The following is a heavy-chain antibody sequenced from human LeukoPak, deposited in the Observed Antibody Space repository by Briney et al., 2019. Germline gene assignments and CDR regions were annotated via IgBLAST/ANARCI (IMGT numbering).Heavy chain of an antibody. CDR3: AREAGYCSSTSCYYLDY. V-gene: IGHV4-4*07. Sequence: PSETLSLTCTVSGGSISSYYWSWIRQPAGKGLEWIGRIYTSGSTNYNPSLKSRVTMSVDTSKNQFSLKLSSVTAADTAVYYCAREAGYCSSTSCYYLDYWGQGTLVTVSS. CDR2: IYTSGST. CDR1: GGSISSYY. J-gene: IGHJ4*02. D-gene: IGHD2-2*01.